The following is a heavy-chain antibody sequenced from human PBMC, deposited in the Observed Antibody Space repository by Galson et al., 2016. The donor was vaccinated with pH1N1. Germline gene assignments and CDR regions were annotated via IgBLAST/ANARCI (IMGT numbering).Heavy chain of an antibody. CDR3: ARQYDFGDYRGNAFDI. CDR2: VNPGGSTI. J-gene: IGHJ3*02. Sequence: QSGAEVKEPGESLKISCKASGYIFTSQWIAWVRQVPGKGLEWVGVVNPGGSTIRYSPSFQGQVTISSDKSISTAYLQWISLRASDTAMYYCARQYDFGDYRGNAFDIWGQGTVVIVSS. CDR1: GYIFTSQW. V-gene: IGHV5-51*03. D-gene: IGHD4-17*01.